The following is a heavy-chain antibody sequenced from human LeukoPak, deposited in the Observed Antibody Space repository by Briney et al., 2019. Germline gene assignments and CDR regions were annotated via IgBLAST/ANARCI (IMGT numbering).Heavy chain of an antibody. CDR2: ISAYNGNT. CDR3: ARGRGSGSSYRRFDY. D-gene: IGHD3-10*01. V-gene: IGHV1-18*01. J-gene: IGHJ4*02. CDR1: GYTFTSYG. Sequence: ASVKVSCKASGYTFTSYGISWVRQAPGQGLEWMGWISAYNGNTNYAQKLQGRVTMTTDTSTSTAYMELSSLRSEDTAVYYCARGRGSGSSYRRFDYWGQGTLVTVSS.